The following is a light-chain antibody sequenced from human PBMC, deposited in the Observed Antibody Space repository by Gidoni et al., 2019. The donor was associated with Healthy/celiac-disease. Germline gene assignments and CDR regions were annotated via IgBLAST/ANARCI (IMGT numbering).Light chain of an antibody. CDR2: RNN. CDR1: SSNIGSNY. Sequence: QSVLTQPPSASGTPGPMVTISCSGSSSNIGSNYLYWYQQLPGTAPKLLIYRNNQRPSGVPDRFSGSKSGTSASLAISGLRSEDEADYYCAAWDDSLSGRGVFGGGTKLTV. J-gene: IGLJ2*01. CDR3: AAWDDSLSGRGV. V-gene: IGLV1-47*01.